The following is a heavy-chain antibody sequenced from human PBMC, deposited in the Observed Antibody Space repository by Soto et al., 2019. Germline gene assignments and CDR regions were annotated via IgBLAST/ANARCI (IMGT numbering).Heavy chain of an antibody. CDR2: ISYDGSNK. D-gene: IGHD1-26*01. J-gene: IGHJ4*02. CDR1: GFTFSSYG. CDR3: AKDLSGATMDY. V-gene: IGHV3-30*18. Sequence: QVQLVESGGGVVQPGRSLRLSCAASGFTFSSYGMHWVRQAPGKGPEWVAVISYDGSNKYYADSVKGRFTISRDNSKNTLYLQMNSLRAEDTAVYYCAKDLSGATMDYWGQGTLVTVSS.